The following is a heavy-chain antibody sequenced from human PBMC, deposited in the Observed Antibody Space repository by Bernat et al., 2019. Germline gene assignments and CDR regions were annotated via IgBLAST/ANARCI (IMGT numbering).Heavy chain of an antibody. D-gene: IGHD3-10*01. J-gene: IGHJ3*02. Sequence: QLQLQESGPGLVKPSETLSLICTVSGGSISSSIYYWGWIRQPPGKGLEWIGSMYYSGSTYYNPSLKSRVTISVDTSKNQFSLKLSSVTAADTAVYYCARQEIIYYYGSGSPNHAFDIWGQGTMVTVSS. V-gene: IGHV4-39*01. CDR1: GGSISSSIYY. CDR2: MYYSGST. CDR3: ARQEIIYYYGSGSPNHAFDI.